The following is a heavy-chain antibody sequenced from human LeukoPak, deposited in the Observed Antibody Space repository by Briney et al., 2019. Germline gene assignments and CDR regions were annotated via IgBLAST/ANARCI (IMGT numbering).Heavy chain of an antibody. J-gene: IGHJ4*02. V-gene: IGHV3-66*01. Sequence: GGSLRLSCAASGFTVSSNYMTWVRQAPGKGLECVSVVYTGGSTYYADSVEGRFTISRDNSKNTLYLHMNSLRPEDTAVYYCARDRGRVFDYWGQGTLVTVSS. CDR1: GFTVSSNY. D-gene: IGHD3-16*01. CDR3: ARDRGRVFDY. CDR2: VYTGGST.